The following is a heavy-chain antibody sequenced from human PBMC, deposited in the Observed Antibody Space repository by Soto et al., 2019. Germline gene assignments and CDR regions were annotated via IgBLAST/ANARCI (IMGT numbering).Heavy chain of an antibody. D-gene: IGHD2-15*01. CDR3: ARQAVYCSGGSCYYYGMDV. CDR2: INAGNGNT. CDR1: GYTFTSYA. J-gene: IGHJ6*02. Sequence: ASVKVSCKASGYTFTSYAMHWVRQAPGQRLEWMGWINAGNGNTKYSQKFQGRVTITRDTSASTAYMELSSLRSEDTAVYYCARQAVYCSGGSCYYYGMDVWGQGTTVTVS. V-gene: IGHV1-3*01.